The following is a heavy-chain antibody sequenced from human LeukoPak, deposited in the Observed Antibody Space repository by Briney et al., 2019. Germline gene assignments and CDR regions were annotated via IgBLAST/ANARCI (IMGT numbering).Heavy chain of an antibody. CDR3: ARGKDSTGADFDL. D-gene: IGHD6-25*01. V-gene: IGHV1-2*06. CDR1: GYTFTGYY. J-gene: IGHJ2*01. CDR2: INPNSGGT. Sequence: ASVKVSCKASGYTFTGYYMHWLRQAPGQGLEWRGRINPNSGGTNYAQKFQGRVTMTRDTSISTAYMELSRLKSDDTAVYYCARGKDSTGADFDLWDRGTLVTVSS.